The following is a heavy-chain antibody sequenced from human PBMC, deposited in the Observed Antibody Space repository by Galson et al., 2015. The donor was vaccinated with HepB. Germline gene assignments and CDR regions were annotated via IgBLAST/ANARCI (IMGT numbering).Heavy chain of an antibody. Sequence: SLRLSCAASGFSFSNYWMSWVRQAPGKGLEWVANINKDGSDKYYVDSVKGRFTISRDNAKNSLYLQMNSLRAEDMAVYYCARDPDDTAAADGMDVWGQGTTVTVSS. V-gene: IGHV3-7*01. CDR2: INKDGSDK. CDR3: ARDPDDTAAADGMDV. CDR1: GFSFSNYW. D-gene: IGHD2-15*01. J-gene: IGHJ6*02.